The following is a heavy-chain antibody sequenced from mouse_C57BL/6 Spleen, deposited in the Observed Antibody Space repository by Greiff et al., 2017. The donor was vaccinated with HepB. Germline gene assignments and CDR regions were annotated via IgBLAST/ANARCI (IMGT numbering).Heavy chain of an antibody. D-gene: IGHD1-1*02. J-gene: IGHJ3*01. Sequence: QVQLKESGAELARPGASVKMSCKASGYTFTSYTMHWVKQRPGQGLEWIGYINPSSGYTKYNQKFKDKATLTADKSSSTAYMQLSSLTSEDSAVYYCARGLWAWFAYWGQGTLVTVSA. CDR3: ARGLWAWFAY. CDR1: GYTFTSYT. V-gene: IGHV1-4*01. CDR2: INPSSGYT.